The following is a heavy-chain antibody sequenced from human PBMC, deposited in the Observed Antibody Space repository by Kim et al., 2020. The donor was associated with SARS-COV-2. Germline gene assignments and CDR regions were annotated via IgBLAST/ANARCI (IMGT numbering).Heavy chain of an antibody. V-gene: IGHV3-23*01. CDR1: GFTFSNYA. CDR2: ISGGGRST. D-gene: IGHD6-13*01. J-gene: IGHJ6*02. CDR3: AKSISYAIAAAGTNYYYGMDV. Sequence: GGSLRLSCAASGFTFSNYAMSWVRQAPGKGLEWVSAISGGGRSTYYPDSVKGRFTISRDNSKNTLYLQMNSLRAEDTAVYYCAKSISYAIAAAGTNYYYGMDVWGQGTTVTVSS.